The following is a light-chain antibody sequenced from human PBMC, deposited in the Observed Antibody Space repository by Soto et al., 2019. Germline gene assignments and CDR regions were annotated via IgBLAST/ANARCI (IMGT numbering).Light chain of an antibody. CDR3: QHYNSYSEA. CDR2: AAS. J-gene: IGKJ1*01. CDR1: QGISSY. Sequence: DIQLTQSPSFLSASVGDRVTITCRASQGISSYLAWYQQKTGKAPKILIYAASTLQSGVPSRFRGSGSGTEFTLTISRLQPDDFETYYCQHYNSYSEAFGQGTKVDIK. V-gene: IGKV1-9*01.